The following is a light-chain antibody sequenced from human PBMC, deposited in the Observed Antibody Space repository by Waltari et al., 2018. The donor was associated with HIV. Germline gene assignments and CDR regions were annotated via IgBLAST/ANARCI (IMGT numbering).Light chain of an antibody. J-gene: IGLJ3*02. CDR2: KNT. Sequence: QSVLTQPPSASGTPGQRVTISCSGSSSNLGTNTVSWYQQVPGTSPKLPIYKNTQRPSGVPDRCSGSKSGTSASLAITGLQSEDEADYHCAAWDDSLNGQVVFGGGTKLTVL. V-gene: IGLV1-44*01. CDR1: SSNLGTNT. CDR3: AAWDDSLNGQVV.